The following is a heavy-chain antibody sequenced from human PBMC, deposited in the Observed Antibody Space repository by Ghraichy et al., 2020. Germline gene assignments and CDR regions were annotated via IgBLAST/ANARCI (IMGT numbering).Heavy chain of an antibody. CDR3: ARADYYDFWSGYYGDFYFDY. J-gene: IGHJ4*02. CDR2: IYYSGST. Sequence: SETLSLTCTVSGGSISSYYWSWIRQPPGKGLEWIGYIYYSGSTNYNPSLKSRVTISVDTSKNQFSLKLSSVTAADTAVYYCARADYYDFWSGYYGDFYFDYWGQGTLVTVSS. CDR1: GGSISSYY. V-gene: IGHV4-59*01. D-gene: IGHD3-3*01.